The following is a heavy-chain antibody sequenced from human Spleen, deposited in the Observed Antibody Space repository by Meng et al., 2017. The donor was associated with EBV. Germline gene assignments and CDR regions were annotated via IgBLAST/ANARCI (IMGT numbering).Heavy chain of an antibody. CDR1: GGSVRSASYY. V-gene: IGHV4-61*01. CDR3: ARLFYYGSGRLKFDF. D-gene: IGHD3-10*01. Sequence: QVPSQESGPGVLKPSETLSLTCTVSGGSVRSASYYWTWIRQPPGKALEWIGYIHYSGNPNYNSSLKRRVTISVDMSKNQFSLRLSSVTAADTAVYYCARLFYYGSGRLKFDFWGQGTLVTVSS. CDR2: IHYSGNP. J-gene: IGHJ4*02.